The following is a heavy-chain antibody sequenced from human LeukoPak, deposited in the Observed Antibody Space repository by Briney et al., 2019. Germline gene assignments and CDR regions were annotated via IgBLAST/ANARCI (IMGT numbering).Heavy chain of an antibody. Sequence: SETLSLTCAVYGGSFSGYYWSWIRQPPGKGLVWIGEINHSGSTNYNPSLKSRVTISVDTSKYQFSLKLSSVTAADTAVYYCARERGYSYGSGMDVWGQGTTVTVSS. J-gene: IGHJ6*02. CDR3: ARERGYSYGSGMDV. D-gene: IGHD5-18*01. CDR2: INHSGST. V-gene: IGHV4-34*01. CDR1: GGSFSGYY.